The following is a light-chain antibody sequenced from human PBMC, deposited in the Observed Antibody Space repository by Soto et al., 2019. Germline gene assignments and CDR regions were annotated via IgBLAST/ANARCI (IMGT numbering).Light chain of an antibody. CDR1: QSVLTTDSNNKNY. CDR2: WAS. J-gene: IGKJ4*01. Sequence: DIVMTQSPDSLAVSLGERATITCRSSQSVLTTDSNNKNYLAWYQHKSGQPPRLLIYWASTRESGVPDRFSGSGSGTEFTLTISSLQAEDEAVYIGHQYYSAPLTFGAGTKVEIK. V-gene: IGKV4-1*01. CDR3: HQYYSAPLT.